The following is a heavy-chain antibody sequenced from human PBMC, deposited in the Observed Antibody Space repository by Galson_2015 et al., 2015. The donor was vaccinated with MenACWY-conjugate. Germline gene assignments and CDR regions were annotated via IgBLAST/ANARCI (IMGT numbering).Heavy chain of an antibody. V-gene: IGHV7-4-1*02. CDR1: GYTLTAYA. J-gene: IGHJ4*02. Sequence: SVKVSCKASGYTLTAYAMNWVRQAPGQGLEWMGWINTNTGNPTYAQGFTGRFAFPLDTSVSTAYLQISSLKAKDTAVYYCARDTGTGIFDYWGQGTLVTVSS. CDR3: ARDTGTGIFDY. D-gene: IGHD1-1*01. CDR2: INTNTGNP.